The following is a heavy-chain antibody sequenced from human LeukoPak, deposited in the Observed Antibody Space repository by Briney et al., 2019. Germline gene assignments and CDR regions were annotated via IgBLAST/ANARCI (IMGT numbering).Heavy chain of an antibody. D-gene: IGHD2-21*02. CDR3: ARDWTHCGGDCYFLFGSFGAFDI. CDR2: IIPIFGTA. Sequence: SVKVSCKASGGTFSSYAISWVRQAPGQGLEWMGGIIPIFGTANYAQKFQGRVTITADESTSTAYMELSSLRSEDTAVYYCARDWTHCGGDCYFLFGSFGAFDIWGQGTMVTVSS. CDR1: GGTFSSYA. J-gene: IGHJ3*02. V-gene: IGHV1-69*01.